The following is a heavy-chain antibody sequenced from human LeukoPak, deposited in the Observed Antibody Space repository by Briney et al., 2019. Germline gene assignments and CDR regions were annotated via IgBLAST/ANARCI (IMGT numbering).Heavy chain of an antibody. CDR2: INHSGST. Sequence: SETLSLTCAVYGGSFSGYYWSWIRQPPGKGLEWIGEINHSGSTNYNPSLKSRVTISVDTSKNQFSLKLSSVTAADTAVYYCARVRGSHYLRYFDYWGQGTLVTVSS. J-gene: IGHJ4*02. CDR3: ARVRGSHYLRYFDY. V-gene: IGHV4-34*01. CDR1: GGSFSGYY. D-gene: IGHD1-26*01.